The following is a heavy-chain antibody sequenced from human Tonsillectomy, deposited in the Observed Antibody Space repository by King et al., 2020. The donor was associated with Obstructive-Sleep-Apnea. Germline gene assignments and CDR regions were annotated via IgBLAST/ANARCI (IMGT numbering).Heavy chain of an antibody. CDR3: ARRVNYYGSGSYVFDH. V-gene: IGHV4-59*08. Sequence: QLQESGPGLVKPSETLSLTCTVSGGSISSYYWSWIRQPPGGGLEWIGYIYYSGSTNYNPSLKSRVTISVDTSKNQFSLKLSSVTAADTAVYYCARRVNYYGSGSYVFDHWGQGTLVTVSS. J-gene: IGHJ4*02. CDR1: GGSISSYY. D-gene: IGHD3-10*01. CDR2: IYYSGST.